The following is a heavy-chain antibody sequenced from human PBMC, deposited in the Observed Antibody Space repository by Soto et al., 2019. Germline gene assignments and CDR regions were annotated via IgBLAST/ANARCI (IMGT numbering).Heavy chain of an antibody. Sequence: EVQLVETGGGLIQPGVSLRLSCAVSGFTGRSNYMSWVRQAPGKGLEWVSIIYSSGNTYYADSVKGRFTMSRDTSNNTVFLQMSSLRAEDTAVYYCARVSSPFGYWGQGTLVTVAS. CDR3: ARVSSPFGY. D-gene: IGHD3-16*01. CDR2: IYSSGNT. CDR1: GFTGRSNY. J-gene: IGHJ4*02. V-gene: IGHV3-53*02.